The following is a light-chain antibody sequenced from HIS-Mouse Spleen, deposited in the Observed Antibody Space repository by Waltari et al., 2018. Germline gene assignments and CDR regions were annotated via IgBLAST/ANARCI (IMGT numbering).Light chain of an antibody. CDR2: EDS. Sequence: SYELTQPPSVSVSPGQTARITCSGDALPKKYAYWYQQKSGQAPVLVLYEDSKRPSGMPEGFSGSSSGTMATLTISGAQVEDEADYYCYSTDSSGNHRVFGGGTKLTVL. V-gene: IGLV3-10*01. J-gene: IGLJ2*01. CDR3: YSTDSSGNHRV. CDR1: ALPKKY.